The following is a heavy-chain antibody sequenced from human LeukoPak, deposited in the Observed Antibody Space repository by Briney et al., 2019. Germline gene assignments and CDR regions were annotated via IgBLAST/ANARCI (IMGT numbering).Heavy chain of an antibody. CDR2: IYYSGST. CDR3: ARQYYDSSGYYPFDY. CDR1: TFSSYA. J-gene: IGHJ4*02. V-gene: IGHV4-39*01. D-gene: IGHD3-22*01. Sequence: TFSSYAMRWVRQAPGKGLEWIGSIYYSGSTYYNPSLKSRVTISVDTSKNQFSLKLSSVTAADTAVYYCARQYYDSSGYYPFDYWGQGTLVTVSS.